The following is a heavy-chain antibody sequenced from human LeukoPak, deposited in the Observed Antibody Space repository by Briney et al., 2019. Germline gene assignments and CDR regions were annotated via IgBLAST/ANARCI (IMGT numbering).Heavy chain of an antibody. J-gene: IGHJ4*02. CDR1: GFTFSTYP. Sequence: GGSLRLSCAASGFTFSTYPMHWVRQAPGKGLEWVAVMSFDGDSEYYSDSVRGRFTVSRDNAKSTLYLQMNSLRPEDTAVYYCARVLSDSSGLEVGSYDYWGQGTLVTVSS. CDR3: ARVLSDSSGLEVGSYDY. D-gene: IGHD3-22*01. V-gene: IGHV3-30-3*01. CDR2: MSFDGDSE.